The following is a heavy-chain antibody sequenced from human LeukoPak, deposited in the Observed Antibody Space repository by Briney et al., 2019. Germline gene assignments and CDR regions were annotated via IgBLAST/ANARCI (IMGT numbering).Heavy chain of an antibody. V-gene: IGHV4-39*07. CDR3: ARDSYYYDSSGYSGD. CDR1: GGSISSSSYY. D-gene: IGHD3-22*01. Sequence: PSETLSLTCTVSGGSISSSSYYWGWIRQPPGKGLEWIGSIYYSGSTYYNPSLKSRVTISVDTSKNQFSLKLSSVTAADTAVYYCARDSYYYDSSGYSGDWGQGTLVTVSS. CDR2: IYYSGST. J-gene: IGHJ4*02.